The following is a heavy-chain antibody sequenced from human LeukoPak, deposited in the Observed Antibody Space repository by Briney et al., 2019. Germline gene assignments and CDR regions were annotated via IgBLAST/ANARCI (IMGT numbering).Heavy chain of an antibody. V-gene: IGHV1-69*04. CDR3: ARDLGVVGPAAGGVDP. CDR2: IIPILGIA. D-gene: IGHD2-2*01. J-gene: IGHJ5*02. CDR1: GGTFSSYT. Sequence: SVKVSCKASGGTFSSYTISWVRQAPGQGLEWMGRIIPILGIANYAQKFQGRVTITADKSTSTAYMELSSLRSEDTAVYYCARDLGVVGPAAGGVDPWGQGTLVTVSS.